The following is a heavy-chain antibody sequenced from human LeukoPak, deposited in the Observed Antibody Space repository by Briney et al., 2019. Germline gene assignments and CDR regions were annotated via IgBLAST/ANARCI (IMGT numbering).Heavy chain of an antibody. CDR2: IIPIFGTA. D-gene: IGHD2-2*01. J-gene: IGHJ4*02. CDR1: GGTFSSYA. Sequence: GASVKVSCKASGGTFSSYAISWVRQAPGQGLEWMGGIIPIFGTANYAQKFQGRVTITADESTSTAYMELSSLRSEDTAVYYCARSLSCSSTSCYRGPVDYWGQGTLVTVSS. CDR3: ARSLSCSSTSCYRGPVDY. V-gene: IGHV1-69*13.